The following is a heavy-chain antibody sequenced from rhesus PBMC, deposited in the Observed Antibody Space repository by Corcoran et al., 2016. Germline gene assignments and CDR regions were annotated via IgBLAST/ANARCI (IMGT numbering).Heavy chain of an antibody. CDR3: ARDSRITMIVVIFNRFDV. CDR2: IYGSSTST. J-gene: IGHJ5-1*01. V-gene: IGHV4S10*01. D-gene: IGHD3-28*01. Sequence: QVQLQASGPGVVKPSETLSLTCPVSGRSISDSYRWIWIRQPPGTGLEGIGYIYGSSTSTNNNTSLKSRVTISKDTSKNQCSWKLSSVTAADTAVYYGARDSRITMIVVIFNRFDVWGPGVLVTVSS. CDR1: GRSISDSYR.